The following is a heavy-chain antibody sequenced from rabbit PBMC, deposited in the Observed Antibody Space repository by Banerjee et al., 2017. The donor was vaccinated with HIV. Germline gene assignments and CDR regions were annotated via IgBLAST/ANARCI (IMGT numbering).Heavy chain of an antibody. CDR1: GFDLSNYYY. CDR2: IYTGSDIT. CDR3: ARAYYASGYAGCAAL. V-gene: IGHV1S43*01. J-gene: IGHJ4*01. D-gene: IGHD4-2*01. Sequence: QQQLEESGGGPVKPGGTLTLTCKASGFDLSNYYYMCWVRQAPGKGLESIACIYTGSDITWYANWVNGRFTIASDNAQNTVDLKMTSLTAADTATYFCARAYYASGYAGCAALRGPGTLVTVS.